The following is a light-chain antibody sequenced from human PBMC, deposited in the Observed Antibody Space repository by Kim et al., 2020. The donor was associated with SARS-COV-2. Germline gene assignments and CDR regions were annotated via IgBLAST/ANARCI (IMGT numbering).Light chain of an antibody. Sequence: LSPGERATLSCRASQDVSSHLAWYQQKGGQAPRLLIHGASTRASGIPDRFSGSGSGTDFSLTISRLEPEDSAVYYCHQYDSSSRNFGGGTKVDIK. CDR3: HQYDSSSRN. J-gene: IGKJ4*01. CDR2: GAS. CDR1: QDVSSH. V-gene: IGKV3-20*01.